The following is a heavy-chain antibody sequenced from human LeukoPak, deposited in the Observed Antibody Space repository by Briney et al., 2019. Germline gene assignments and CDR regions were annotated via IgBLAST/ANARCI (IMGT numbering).Heavy chain of an antibody. V-gene: IGHV4-34*01. CDR1: GGSFSGYY. J-gene: IGHJ4*02. D-gene: IGHD3-10*01. Sequence: SETLSLTCAVYGGSFSGYYWSWIRQPRGKGLEWIGSIYYTGSTYHNPSLRNRVTISVDTANNQFSLKLSSVTAADTAVYFCAAYVYLPGIYYNGIDYWGQGTLVTVSS. CDR3: AAYVYLPGIYYNGIDY. CDR2: IYYTGST.